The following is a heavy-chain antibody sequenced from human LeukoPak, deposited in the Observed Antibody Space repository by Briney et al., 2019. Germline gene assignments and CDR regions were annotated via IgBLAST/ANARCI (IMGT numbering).Heavy chain of an antibody. CDR2: ITNDGSST. J-gene: IGHJ4*02. V-gene: IGHV3-74*01. CDR3: ATQQGGNPAY. D-gene: IGHD1-14*01. Sequence: GGSLRLSCAASGLTFSSHWMHWVRQAPGKGLVWVSRITNDGSSTTYADSVKGRFTISRGNAKNMLYLQVNSLRAEDTAVYCCATQQGGNPAYWGQGTLVTVSS. CDR1: GLTFSSHW.